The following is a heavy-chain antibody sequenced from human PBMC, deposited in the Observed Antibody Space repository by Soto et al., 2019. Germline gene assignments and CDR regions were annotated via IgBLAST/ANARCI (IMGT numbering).Heavy chain of an antibody. D-gene: IGHD3-10*01. Sequence: GGSLRLSCVVSGFTFSRYNMNWVRQAPGKGPECVSPISASGADTTYAGSVKGRFTASTANAKNSLFLQMNSLRVEDTALYYCVREGLTGDTSGWFVYWGQGTPVTVSS. CDR3: VREGLTGDTSGWFVY. CDR1: GFTFSRYN. J-gene: IGHJ5*01. V-gene: IGHV3-21*04. CDR2: ISASGADT.